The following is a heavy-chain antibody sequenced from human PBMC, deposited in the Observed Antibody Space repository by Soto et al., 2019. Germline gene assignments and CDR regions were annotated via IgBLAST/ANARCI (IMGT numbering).Heavy chain of an antibody. Sequence: ASVKVSCKASGYTFASYGMSWVRQAPGQGLEWMGWISAYNGNTNYAQKLQGRVTMTTDTSTSTAYMELRSLRSDDTAVYYCARRKPAPLYYYYYMDVWGKGTTVTVSS. CDR2: ISAYNGNT. CDR1: GYTFASYG. V-gene: IGHV1-18*01. J-gene: IGHJ6*03. CDR3: ARRKPAPLYYYYYMDV.